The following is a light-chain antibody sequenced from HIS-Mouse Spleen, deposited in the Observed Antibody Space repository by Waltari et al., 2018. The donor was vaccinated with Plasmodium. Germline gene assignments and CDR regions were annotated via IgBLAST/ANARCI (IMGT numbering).Light chain of an antibody. J-gene: IGLJ2*01. CDR1: SSDAGSYNL. CDR3: CSYAGSRV. V-gene: IGLV2-23*01. Sequence: QSALTQPASVSGSPGPSITISCTGTSSDAGSYNLVSWYQQHPGKAPKLMIYEGSKRPSGVSNRFSGSKSGNTASLTISGLQAEDEADYYCCSYAGSRVFGGGTKLTVL. CDR2: EGS.